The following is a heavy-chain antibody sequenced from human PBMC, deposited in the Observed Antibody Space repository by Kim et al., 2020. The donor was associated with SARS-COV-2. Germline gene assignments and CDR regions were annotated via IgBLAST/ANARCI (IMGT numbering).Heavy chain of an antibody. CDR3: AKDSGRAEEWLLYDY. J-gene: IGHJ4*01. D-gene: IGHD3-3*01. CDR2: ISYDGSNK. CDR1: GFTFSSYG. Sequence: GGSLRLSCAASGFTFSSYGMHWVRQAPGKGLEWVAVISYDGSNKYYADSVKGRFTISRDNSKNTLYLQMNSLRAEDTAVYYCAKDSGRAEEWLLYDYWG. V-gene: IGHV3-30*18.